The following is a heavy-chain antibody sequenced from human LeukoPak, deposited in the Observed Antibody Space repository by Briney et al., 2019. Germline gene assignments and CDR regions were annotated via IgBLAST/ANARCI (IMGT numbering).Heavy chain of an antibody. CDR3: ARVGHDYYYYMDV. Sequence: SETLSLTCAVSGGSISSSNWWSWIRQPPGKGLEWIGEIYHSGSTNYNPSLKSRVTISVDTSKNQFSLKLSSVTAADTAVYYCARVGHDYYYYMDVWGKGTTVTISS. CDR1: GGSISSSNW. CDR2: IYHSGST. V-gene: IGHV4-4*02. J-gene: IGHJ6*03.